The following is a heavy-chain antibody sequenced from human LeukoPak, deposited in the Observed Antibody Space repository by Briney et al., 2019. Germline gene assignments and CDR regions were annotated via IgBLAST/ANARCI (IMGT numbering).Heavy chain of an antibody. J-gene: IGHJ5*02. Sequence: GGSLRLSCAASGFTFSSYAMHWVRQAPGKGLEWVAVISYDGSNKYYADSVKGRFTISRDNSKSTLYLQMNSLRAEDTAVYYCAREGSYDSSGYYLPWGQGTLVTVSS. CDR2: ISYDGSNK. D-gene: IGHD3-22*01. V-gene: IGHV3-30-3*01. CDR3: AREGSYDSSGYYLP. CDR1: GFTFSSYA.